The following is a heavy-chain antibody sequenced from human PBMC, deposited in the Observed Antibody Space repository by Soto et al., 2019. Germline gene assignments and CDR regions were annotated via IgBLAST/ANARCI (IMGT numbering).Heavy chain of an antibody. V-gene: IGHV1-69*13. J-gene: IGHJ6*02. CDR2: IIPIFGTA. CDR3: ASTFGESSSPYYCGMDV. D-gene: IGHD6-6*01. CDR1: GGTFSSYA. Sequence: ASVKVSCKASGGTFSSYAISWVRQAPGQGLEWMGGIIPIFGTANYAQKFQGRVTITADESTSTAYMELSSLRSEDTAVYYCASTFGESSSPYYCGMDVWGQGPRSRSP.